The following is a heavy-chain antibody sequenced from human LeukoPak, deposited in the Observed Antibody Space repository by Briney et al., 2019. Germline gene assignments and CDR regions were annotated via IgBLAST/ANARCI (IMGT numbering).Heavy chain of an antibody. CDR2: VSASGGTP. CDR1: GFTFNTFA. CDR3: ARAIRLTGGLYYFDY. D-gene: IGHD1-20*01. J-gene: IGHJ4*02. V-gene: IGHV3-23*01. Sequence: GGSLRLSCAASGFTFNTFAMSWVRQAPGKGVGWVAAVSASGGTPYYADSVKGRFTISRDNSKNTLYLQMNTLRPEDTAVFYCARAIRLTGGLYYFDYWGQGTLVTVSS.